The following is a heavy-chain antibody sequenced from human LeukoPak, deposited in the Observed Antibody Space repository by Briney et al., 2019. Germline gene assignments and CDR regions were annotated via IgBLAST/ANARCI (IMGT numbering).Heavy chain of an antibody. D-gene: IGHD6-19*01. Sequence: ASVKVSCXASGYTFTSYDINWVRLATGQGLEWMGWMNPNSGNTGYAQKFQGRVTMTRNTSISTAYMELSSLRSEDTAVYYCARGLPNGYSSGWYPTDFNYWGQGTLVTVSS. V-gene: IGHV1-8*01. CDR1: GYTFTSYD. CDR3: ARGLPNGYSSGWYPTDFNY. J-gene: IGHJ4*02. CDR2: MNPNSGNT.